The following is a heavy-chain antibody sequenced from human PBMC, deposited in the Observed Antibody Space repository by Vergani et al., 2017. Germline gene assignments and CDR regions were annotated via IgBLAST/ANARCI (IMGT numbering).Heavy chain of an antibody. J-gene: IGHJ4*02. CDR3: AREGRYCSSTSCRVGLGLLD. Sequence: QVQLQQWGGGLLKPLETLSLTCVVNGESFTSYHWTWIRQSPGEGLEWVGDIDHTGRPDYNPSLKSRLTMSVDKSRNQFSLKMSSVTAADTAVYYCAREGRYCSSTSCRVGLGLLDWGQGTLVTVSS. V-gene: IGHV4-34*01. CDR2: IDHTGRP. D-gene: IGHD2-2*01. CDR1: GESFTSYH.